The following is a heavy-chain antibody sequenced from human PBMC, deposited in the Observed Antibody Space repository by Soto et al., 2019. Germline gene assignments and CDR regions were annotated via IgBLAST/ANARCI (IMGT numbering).Heavy chain of an antibody. CDR2: IIPIFGTA. D-gene: IGHD3-22*01. CDR1: GGTFSSNA. J-gene: IGHJ3*02. Sequence: QVQLVQSGAEVKKPGSSVKVSCKASGGTFSSNAISWVRHAPGQGLEWMGGIIPIFGTANYAQKFQGRVTITADESTSTAYMELSSLRSEDTAVYYCASTVTMIVLVGSGTFDIWGQGTMVTVSS. CDR3: ASTVTMIVLVGSGTFDI. V-gene: IGHV1-69*01.